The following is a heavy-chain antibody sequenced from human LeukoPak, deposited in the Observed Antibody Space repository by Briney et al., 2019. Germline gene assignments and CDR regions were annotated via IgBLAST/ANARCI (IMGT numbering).Heavy chain of an antibody. Sequence: AGGSLRLSCAASGFTFRSYEMNWVRQAPGKGLEWVAVISYDGSNKYYADSVKGRFTISRDNSKNTLYLQMNSLRAEDTAVYYCARRGAVAGTLDYWGQGTLVTVSS. CDR3: ARRGAVAGTLDY. V-gene: IGHV3-30*04. J-gene: IGHJ4*02. CDR2: ISYDGSNK. CDR1: GFTFRSYE. D-gene: IGHD6-19*01.